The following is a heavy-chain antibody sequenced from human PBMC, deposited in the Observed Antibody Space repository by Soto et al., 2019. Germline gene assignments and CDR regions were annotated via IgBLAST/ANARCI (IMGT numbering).Heavy chain of an antibody. D-gene: IGHD2-15*01. Sequence: APLKLSCKTSGYTNTSYAMHWVSQAQGQRLEWMGWINAGNGNTKYSQKFQGRVAITRDTSASTAYMELSSLRSEDTAVYYCARDLGYALPDYWGQGTLVTVSS. CDR1: GYTNTSYA. V-gene: IGHV1-3*01. CDR2: INAGNGNT. CDR3: ARDLGYALPDY. J-gene: IGHJ4*02.